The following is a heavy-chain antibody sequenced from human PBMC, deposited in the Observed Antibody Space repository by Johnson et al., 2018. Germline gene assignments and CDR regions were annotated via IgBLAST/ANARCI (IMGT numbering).Heavy chain of an antibody. V-gene: IGHV3-9*01. D-gene: IGHD1-26*01. J-gene: IGHJ3*02. Sequence: EERLLETGGGVVQPGRSLRLCCAASGLTFSTYAMHWVRQAPGKGLEWVSGISWTSGSIGYAASVKGRFTISKDNAKNALYLQMNSLRAEDTAVYCCATPLLAWEREGAFDIWGQGTMVTVSS. CDR2: ISWTSGSI. CDR1: GLTFSTYA. CDR3: ATPLLAWEREGAFDI.